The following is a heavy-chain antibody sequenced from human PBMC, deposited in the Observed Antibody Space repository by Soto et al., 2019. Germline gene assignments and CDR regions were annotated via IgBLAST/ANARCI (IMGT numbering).Heavy chain of an antibody. CDR3: AIDFPDGYNYFFSDY. D-gene: IGHD5-12*01. V-gene: IGHV1-2*02. J-gene: IGHJ4*02. Sequence: QVQLVHSGAEVNKPGASVKVSCKASGYTFTGYYMHWVRQPPRHGLEWMGWINPNSGGTNYAQKFQGRVTMTRDTSISKAYVELSRLRSDGTAVYYCAIDFPDGYNYFFSDYWGQGTLVTVSS. CDR1: GYTFTGYY. CDR2: INPNSGGT.